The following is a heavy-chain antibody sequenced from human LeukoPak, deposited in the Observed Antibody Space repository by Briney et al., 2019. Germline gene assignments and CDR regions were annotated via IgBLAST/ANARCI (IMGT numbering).Heavy chain of an antibody. J-gene: IGHJ6*02. D-gene: IGHD3-22*01. V-gene: IGHV3-7*01. CDR2: IKQDGSET. CDR3: ARDRTAPPYLNKDSSGYFQDYYGMDV. CDR1: GGSISSSSYY. Sequence: PSETLSLTCTVSGGSISSSSYYWGWIRQPPGKGLEWVANIKQDGSETYYVDSVKGRFTISRDNAKSSLYLQMNSLRAEDTAVYFCARDRTAPPYLNKDSSGYFQDYYGMDVWGQGTTVTVSS.